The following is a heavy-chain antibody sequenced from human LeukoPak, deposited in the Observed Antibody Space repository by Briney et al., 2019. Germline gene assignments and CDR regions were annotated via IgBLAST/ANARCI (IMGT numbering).Heavy chain of an antibody. CDR3: ARDRGSSGWYRDFDY. CDR2: IYYSGCT. Sequence: SETLSLTCTVSGGSISSYYWSWIRQPPGKGLEWIGYIYYSGCTNYNPSLKSRVTISVDTSKNQSSLKLSSVTAADTAVYYCARDRGSSGWYRDFDYWGQGTLVTVSS. D-gene: IGHD6-19*01. V-gene: IGHV4-59*01. J-gene: IGHJ4*02. CDR1: GGSISSYY.